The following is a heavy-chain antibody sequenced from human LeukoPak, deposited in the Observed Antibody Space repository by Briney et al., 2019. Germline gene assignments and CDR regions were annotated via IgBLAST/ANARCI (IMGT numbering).Heavy chain of an antibody. CDR3: ARDILMFSVSYYTYYYYGMDV. Sequence: PGGSLRLSCAASGFTFSSYGMHWVRQAPGKGLEWVAVIWYDGSNKYYADSVKGRFTISRDDSKNTLYLQMNSLRAEDTAVYYCARDILMFSVSYYTYYYYGMDVWGQGTTVTVSS. CDR1: GFTFSSYG. D-gene: IGHD3-10*01. J-gene: IGHJ6*02. CDR2: IWYDGSNK. V-gene: IGHV3-33*01.